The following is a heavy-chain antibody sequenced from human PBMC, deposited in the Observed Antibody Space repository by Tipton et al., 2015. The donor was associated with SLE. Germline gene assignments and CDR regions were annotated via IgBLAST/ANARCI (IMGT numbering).Heavy chain of an antibody. CDR1: GFTFSSYG. V-gene: IGHV3-30*02. J-gene: IGHJ4*02. D-gene: IGHD2-2*01. CDR2: IRYDGSNK. Sequence: SLRLSCAASGFTFSSYGMHWVRQAPGKGLEWVAFIRYDGSNKYYADSVKGRFTISRDNSKNTLYLQMNSLRAEDTAVYYCARCLNCSSTSCYYYFDYWGQGTLVTVSS. CDR3: ARCLNCSSTSCYYYFDY.